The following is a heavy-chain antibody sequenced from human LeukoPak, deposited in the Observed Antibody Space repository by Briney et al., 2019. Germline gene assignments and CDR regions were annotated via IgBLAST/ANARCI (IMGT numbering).Heavy chain of an antibody. Sequence: SETLSLTCTVSGGSLSSYYRSWIRQPPGKGLEWSGYIYYSGSTNYNPSLKSRVTIAVDTSKNQFSLRLSSVTAADTAVYYCARADILTGYYGGSWYYFDYWGQGTLVTVSS. J-gene: IGHJ4*02. D-gene: IGHD3-9*01. CDR1: GGSLSSYY. CDR3: ARADILTGYYGGSWYYFDY. CDR2: IYYSGST. V-gene: IGHV4-59*01.